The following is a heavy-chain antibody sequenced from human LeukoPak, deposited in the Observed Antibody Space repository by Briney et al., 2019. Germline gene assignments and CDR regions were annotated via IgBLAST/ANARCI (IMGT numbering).Heavy chain of an antibody. Sequence: PGGSLRLSCAGSGFTFSSNWMSWVRQAPGKGLEWVANIKQDGNEKYYVDSVKGRFTISRDNSKNTLYLQMNSLRAEDTAVYYCAKDLSGSSWYFPHFNFDYWGQGTLVTVSS. D-gene: IGHD6-13*01. J-gene: IGHJ4*02. CDR1: GFTFSSNW. CDR3: AKDLSGSSWYFPHFNFDY. CDR2: IKQDGNEK. V-gene: IGHV3-7*01.